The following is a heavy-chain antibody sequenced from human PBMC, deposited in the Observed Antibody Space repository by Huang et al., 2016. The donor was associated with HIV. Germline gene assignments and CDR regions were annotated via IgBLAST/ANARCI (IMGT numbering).Heavy chain of an antibody. J-gene: IGHJ4*02. CDR1: GYTFTDYQ. Sequence: QVQLVQSGSELKKPGASVKVSCKVSGYTFTDYQISWGRQAPGPWLEWMGCINPNTGHPTNAQGFTGRFVFSLDTSVSTAYLQISSLKAEDTAVYFCARDSGYYRYFDYWGQGTLVTVSS. CDR3: ARDSGYYRYFDY. V-gene: IGHV7-4-1*02. CDR2: INPNTGHP. D-gene: IGHD3-22*01.